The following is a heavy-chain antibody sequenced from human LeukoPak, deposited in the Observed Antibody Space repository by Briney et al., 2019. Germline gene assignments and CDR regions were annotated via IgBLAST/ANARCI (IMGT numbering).Heavy chain of an antibody. CDR2: IYSGGST. CDR3: AREISGSPLGNWFDP. Sequence: ETLSLTCTVSGGSISSSSYYWGWVRQAPGKGLEWVSVIYSGGSTYYADSVKGRFTISRDNSKNTLYLQMNSLRAEDTAVYYCAREISGSPLGNWFDPWGQGTLVTVSS. J-gene: IGHJ5*02. CDR1: GGSISSSSYY. D-gene: IGHD1-26*01. V-gene: IGHV3-53*01.